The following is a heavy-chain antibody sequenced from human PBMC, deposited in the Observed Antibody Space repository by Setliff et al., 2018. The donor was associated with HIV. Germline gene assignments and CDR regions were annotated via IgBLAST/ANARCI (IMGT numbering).Heavy chain of an antibody. J-gene: IGHJ4*02. CDR3: ARAVHSGWYYFDY. D-gene: IGHD6-19*01. V-gene: IGHV3-48*03. Sequence: PGGSLRLSCAASGFIFSDYEINWVRQAPGKGLEWISYVSGSGTTMYYADSLKGRFTISRDNAKNSLYLQMNSLRAEDTAVYYCARAVHSGWYYFDYWGQGTLVTVSS. CDR1: GFIFSDYE. CDR2: VSGSGTTM.